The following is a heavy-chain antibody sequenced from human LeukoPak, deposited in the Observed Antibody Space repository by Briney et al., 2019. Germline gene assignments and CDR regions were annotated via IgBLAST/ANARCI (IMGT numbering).Heavy chain of an antibody. V-gene: IGHV1-46*01. CDR3: ARDQEGFDY. CDR2: IYPRDGST. CDR1: GGTFSSYA. Sequence: ASVKVSCKASGGTFSSYAISWVRQAPGQGLEWMGMIYPRDGSTSYAQKFQGRVTVTRDTSTSTVHMELSGLRSEDTAVYYCARDQEGFDYWGQGTLVTVSS. J-gene: IGHJ4*02.